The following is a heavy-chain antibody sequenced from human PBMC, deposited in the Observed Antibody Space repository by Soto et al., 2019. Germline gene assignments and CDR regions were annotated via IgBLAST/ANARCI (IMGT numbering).Heavy chain of an antibody. D-gene: IGHD3-16*01. J-gene: IGHJ6*02. CDR3: ARVGLGLFGMDV. V-gene: IGHV3-48*02. CDR1: EFTFSSYS. CDR2: ISGSSTI. Sequence: EVQLVESGGGLVQPGGSLRVSCAASEFTFSSYSINWVRQAPGKGLEWVSYISGSSTIYYADSVKGRFTISRDNAKNSLYLQMNSLRDEDTAVYYCARVGLGLFGMDVWGQGTTVTVSS.